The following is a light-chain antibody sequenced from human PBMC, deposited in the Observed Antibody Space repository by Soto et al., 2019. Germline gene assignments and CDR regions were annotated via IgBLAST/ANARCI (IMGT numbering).Light chain of an antibody. V-gene: IGLV2-14*01. Sequence: QLVLTQPASVSGSPGLSIAISCTGTSRDVGGYNSVSWYQQQPGKVPKLIIYDVSSRPSGVSNRFSGSKSGNTASLTISGLQAEDEGDYYCSSYTTGGSYVFGTGTKVTVL. J-gene: IGLJ1*01. CDR2: DVS. CDR1: SRDVGGYNS. CDR3: SSYTTGGSYV.